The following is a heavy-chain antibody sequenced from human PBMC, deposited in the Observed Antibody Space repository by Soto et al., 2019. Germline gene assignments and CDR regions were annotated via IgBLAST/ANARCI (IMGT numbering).Heavy chain of an antibody. CDR3: ARLPWMGYCSGGRCNWYFDL. V-gene: IGHV4-39*01. Sequence: QLQLQESGPGLVKPSETLSLTCTVSDGSISSSSYYWGWIRQPPGKGLEWIGTVYYSGSTYYNPSLKRRVTISVDTSKNQFSLKLSSVTAADTALYYCARLPWMGYCSGGRCNWYFDLWGRGTLVTVSS. J-gene: IGHJ2*01. D-gene: IGHD2-15*01. CDR2: VYYSGST. CDR1: DGSISSSSYY.